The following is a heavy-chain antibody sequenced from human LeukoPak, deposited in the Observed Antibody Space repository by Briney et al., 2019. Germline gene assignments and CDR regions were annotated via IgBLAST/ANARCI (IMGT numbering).Heavy chain of an antibody. CDR3: AKLGELEGYDAFDI. Sequence: PGGSLRLSCAASGFTFSSYGMHWVRQAPGKGLEWVAFIRYDGSNKYYADSVKGRFTISRDNSKNTLYLQMNRLRAEDTAVYYCAKLGELEGYDAFDIWGQGTMVTVSS. CDR1: GFTFSSYG. J-gene: IGHJ3*02. D-gene: IGHD3-10*01. V-gene: IGHV3-30*02. CDR2: IRYDGSNK.